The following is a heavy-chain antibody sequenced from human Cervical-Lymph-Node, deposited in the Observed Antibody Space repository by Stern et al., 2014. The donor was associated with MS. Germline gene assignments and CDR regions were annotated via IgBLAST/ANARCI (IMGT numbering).Heavy chain of an antibody. CDR3: ARTMVRGWGMDV. CDR2: ISSSTSTL. CDR1: GFTFSSYS. Sequence: QLVQSGGGLVQPGGSLRLSCAASGFTFSSYSMNWVRQAPGKGLACISYISSSTSTLHYADSVKGRFIISRDNAQNSLYLQMNSLRAEDTAVYYCARTMVRGWGMDVWGQGTTVTVSS. V-gene: IGHV3-48*01. J-gene: IGHJ6*02. D-gene: IGHD3-10*01.